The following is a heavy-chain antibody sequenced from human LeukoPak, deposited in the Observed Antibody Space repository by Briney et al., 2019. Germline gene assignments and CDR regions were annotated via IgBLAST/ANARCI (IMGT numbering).Heavy chain of an antibody. V-gene: IGHV4-59*01. Sequence: GSLRLSCAASGFTFNGCWMSWIRQPPGKGLEWIGYVDHTGSTKFNPSLNGRVSISRDTSKNFFSLRLRSVTAADTAVYFCARGRVSSSTWYSTYYYFFYMDFWGKGTTVTVSS. J-gene: IGHJ6*03. CDR2: VDHTGST. D-gene: IGHD4-11*01. CDR3: ARGRVSSSTWYSTYYYFFYMDF. CDR1: GFTFNGCW.